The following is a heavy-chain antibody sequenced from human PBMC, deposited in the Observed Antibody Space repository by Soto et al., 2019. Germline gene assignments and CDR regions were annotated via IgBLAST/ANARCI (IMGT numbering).Heavy chain of an antibody. V-gene: IGHV3-23*01. Sequence: EVQLLESGGGLVQPGGSLRLSCAASGFTFSSYAMSWVRQAPGKGLEWVSAISGSGGSTYYADSVKGRFTISRDNSKNTLYLQMISLRAEDTAVYYCAKTDLLLWFGELLFFDYWGQGTLVTVSS. D-gene: IGHD3-10*01. CDR1: GFTFSSYA. CDR3: AKTDLLLWFGELLFFDY. J-gene: IGHJ4*02. CDR2: ISGSGGST.